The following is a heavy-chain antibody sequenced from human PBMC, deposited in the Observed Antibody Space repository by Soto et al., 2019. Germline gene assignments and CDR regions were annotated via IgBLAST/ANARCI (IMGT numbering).Heavy chain of an antibody. V-gene: IGHV4-34*01. CDR1: GGSFSGYY. CDR2: INHSGST. D-gene: IGHD3-10*01. CDR3: ARGRAYYYGSGSYYFDY. J-gene: IGHJ4*02. Sequence: SETLSLTCAVYGGSFSGYYWSWIRQPPGKGLEWIGEINHSGSTNYNPSLKSRVTISVDTSKNQFSLKLSSVTAADTAVYYCARGRAYYYGSGSYYFDYWGQGTLVTVSS.